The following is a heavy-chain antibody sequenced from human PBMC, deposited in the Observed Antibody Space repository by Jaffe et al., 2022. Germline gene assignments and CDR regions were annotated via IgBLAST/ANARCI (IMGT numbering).Heavy chain of an antibody. CDR2: IRYDGSNK. D-gene: IGHD4-17*01. CDR1: GFTFSSYG. Sequence: QVQLVESGGGVVQPGGSLRLSCAASGFTFSSYGMHWVRQAPGKGLEWVAFIRYDGSNKYYADSVKGRFTISRDNSKNTLYLQMNSLRAEDTAVYYCANLPTVTIYFDIWGQGTMVTVSS. V-gene: IGHV3-30*02. J-gene: IGHJ3*02. CDR3: ANLPTVTIYFDI.